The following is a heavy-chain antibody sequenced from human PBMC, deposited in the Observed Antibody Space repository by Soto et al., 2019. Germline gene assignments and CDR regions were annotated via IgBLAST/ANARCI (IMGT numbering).Heavy chain of an antibody. J-gene: IGHJ6*03. CDR3: ARSLLTPNTMVRGVVTTTKDNKNYYYYYMDV. V-gene: IGHV3-66*01. D-gene: IGHD3-10*01. Sequence: EVQLVESGGGLVQPGGSLRLSCAASGFTVSSNYMSWVRQAPGKGLEWVSVIYSGGSTYYADSVKGRFTISRDNSKNTLYLQMNSLRAEDTAVYYCARSLLTPNTMVRGVVTTTKDNKNYYYYYMDVWGKGTTVTVSS. CDR1: GFTVSSNY. CDR2: IYSGGST.